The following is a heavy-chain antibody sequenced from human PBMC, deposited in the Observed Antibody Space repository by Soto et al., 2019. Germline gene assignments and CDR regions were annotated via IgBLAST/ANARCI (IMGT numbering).Heavy chain of an antibody. J-gene: IGHJ4*02. V-gene: IGHV4-59*01. Sequence: SETLSRTCIVSGSSISGFYWSWIRQPPGKGLEWIGNIHYSGSTNYNPSRKSRVTISVDMSKNQFSLKVNSVTAADTAVYYCARVGGYYGDYPKFDYWGQGMLVTVSS. CDR2: IHYSGST. CDR3: ARVGGYYGDYPKFDY. CDR1: GSSISGFY. D-gene: IGHD4-17*01.